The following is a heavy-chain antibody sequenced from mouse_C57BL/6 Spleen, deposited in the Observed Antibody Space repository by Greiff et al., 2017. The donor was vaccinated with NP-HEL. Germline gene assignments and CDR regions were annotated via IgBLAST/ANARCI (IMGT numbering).Heavy chain of an antibody. CDR2: ISNGGGST. Sequence: DVKLVESGGGLVQPGGSLKLSCAASGFTFSDYYMYWVRQTPEKRLEWVAYISNGGGSTYYPDTVKGRFTISRDNAKNTLYLQMSRLKSEDTAMYYCASSITTVVYWYFDVWGTGTTVTVSS. J-gene: IGHJ1*03. CDR3: ASSITTVVYWYFDV. D-gene: IGHD1-1*01. CDR1: GFTFSDYY. V-gene: IGHV5-12*01.